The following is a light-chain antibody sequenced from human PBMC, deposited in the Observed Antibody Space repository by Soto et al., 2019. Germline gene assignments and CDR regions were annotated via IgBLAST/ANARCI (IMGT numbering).Light chain of an antibody. CDR2: DAS. J-gene: IGKJ2*01. CDR3: QQYNSYSLYI. CDR1: QSISSW. Sequence: DIQMTQSPSTLSASVGDRVTITCRASQSISSWLAWYQQKPGKAPKLLIYDASSLESGVPSRFSGCGSGTEFTLTISSLQPDDFATYYCQQYNSYSLYIFGQGTKLEIK. V-gene: IGKV1-5*01.